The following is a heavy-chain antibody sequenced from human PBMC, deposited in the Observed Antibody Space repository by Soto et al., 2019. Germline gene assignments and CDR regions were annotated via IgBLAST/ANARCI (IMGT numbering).Heavy chain of an antibody. J-gene: IGHJ4*02. Sequence: GESLKISCKGSGYRFTNYWIGWVRQMPGKGLEWMGIIYPGDSDTRYSPSFQGQVTISADKSINTAYLQWSSLKASDTAMYYCARDRLRGYDSSGFYSWGQGTMVTVSS. V-gene: IGHV5-51*01. CDR2: IYPGDSDT. D-gene: IGHD3-22*01. CDR3: ARDRLRGYDSSGFYS. CDR1: GYRFTNYW.